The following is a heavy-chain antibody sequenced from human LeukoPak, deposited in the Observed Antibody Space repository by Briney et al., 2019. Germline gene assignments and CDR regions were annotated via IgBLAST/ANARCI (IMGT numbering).Heavy chain of an antibody. D-gene: IGHD3-22*01. CDR2: IYSSGTT. J-gene: IGHJ4*02. V-gene: IGHV4-4*07. CDR3: ARSYYDSSGYYFDY. CDR1: GGSMSGYY. Sequence: SETLSLTCTVFGGSMSGYYWTWIRQPAGKGVEWIGRIYSSGTTTYNPSLKSRVTISVDTSKNQFSLKLSSVTAADTAVYYCARSYYDSSGYYFDYWGQGTLVTVSS.